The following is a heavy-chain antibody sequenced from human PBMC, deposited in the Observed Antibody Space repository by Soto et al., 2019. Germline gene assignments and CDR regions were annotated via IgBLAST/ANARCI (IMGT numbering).Heavy chain of an antibody. J-gene: IGHJ2*01. Sequence: PWGSLRLCGSAAGFTFIDYYMNWIRQAPGKGLDWVSYIISSGSTIYYVDSVKGRFTTSRDNAKNSLYLRMKRLRAEDTAVYYCPRSLDWDFDLWGRGTLITVSS. V-gene: IGHV3-11*01. CDR1: GFTFIDYY. CDR3: PRSLDWDFDL. CDR2: IISSGSTI.